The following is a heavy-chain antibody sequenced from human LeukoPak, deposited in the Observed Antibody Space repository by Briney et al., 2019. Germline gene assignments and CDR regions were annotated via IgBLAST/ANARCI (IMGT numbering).Heavy chain of an antibody. Sequence: GGSLRFSCAASGFTFSSYSMNWVRQAPGRGLEGVSSISSSSSYIYYADSVKGRFTISRDNAKNSLYLQMNSLRAEDTAVYYCARSRAMVPLDYWGQGTQVTVSS. CDR1: GFTFSSYS. V-gene: IGHV3-21*01. CDR3: ARSRAMVPLDY. CDR2: ISSSSSYI. J-gene: IGHJ4*02. D-gene: IGHD5-18*01.